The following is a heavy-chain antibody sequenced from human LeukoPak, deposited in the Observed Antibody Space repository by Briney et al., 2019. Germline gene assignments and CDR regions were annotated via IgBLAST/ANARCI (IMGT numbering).Heavy chain of an antibody. CDR2: IYSGGST. Sequence: PGGSLRLSCAASGFTVSSNYMSWVRQAPGKGLEWVSVIYSGGSTYYADSVKGRFTISRDNSKNTLYLQMNSLRAEDTAVYYCARETSVATMGYWGQGTLVTVSS. CDR1: GFTVSSNY. D-gene: IGHD5-12*01. J-gene: IGHJ4*02. CDR3: ARETSVATMGY. V-gene: IGHV3-53*01.